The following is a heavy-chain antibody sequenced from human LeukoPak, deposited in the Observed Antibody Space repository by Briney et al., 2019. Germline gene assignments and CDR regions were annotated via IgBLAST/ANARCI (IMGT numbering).Heavy chain of an antibody. Sequence: SETLSLTCAVYGGSFSGYYWSWIRQPPGKGLEWIGEINHSGSTNYNPSLKSRVTISVDTSKNQFSRKLSSVTAADTAVYYCARSMRTMIVVVMRGNWFDPWGQGTLVTVSS. CDR3: ARSMRTMIVVVMRGNWFDP. V-gene: IGHV4-34*01. CDR2: INHSGST. J-gene: IGHJ5*02. CDR1: GGSFSGYY. D-gene: IGHD3-22*01.